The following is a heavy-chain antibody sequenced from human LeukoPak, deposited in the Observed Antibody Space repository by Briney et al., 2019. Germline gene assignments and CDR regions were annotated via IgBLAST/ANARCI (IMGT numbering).Heavy chain of an antibody. CDR3: ATNTLGYCSSTSCRNYYYYYYMDV. CDR2: IIPIFGTA. J-gene: IGHJ6*03. CDR1: GGTFSSYA. V-gene: IGHV1-69*13. D-gene: IGHD2-2*01. Sequence: ASVKVSCKASGGTFSSYAISWVRQAPGQGLEWMGGIIPIFGTANYAQKFQGRVTITADESTSTAYMELSSLGSEDTAVYYCATNTLGYCSSTSCRNYYYYYYMDVWGKGTTVTVSS.